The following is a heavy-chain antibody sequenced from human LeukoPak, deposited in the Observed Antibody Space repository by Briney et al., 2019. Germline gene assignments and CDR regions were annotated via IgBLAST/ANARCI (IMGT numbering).Heavy chain of an antibody. CDR3: ARTTSMTASGYDY. CDR2: VNPDTGDK. V-gene: IGHV1-8*03. Sequence: VASVKVSCKASGYTFTNYHINWVQQASGQGLEWMTWVNPDTGDKGYARKFQDRVTITTDTSISTAYMELSSLSSEDTAVYFCARTTSMTASGYDYWGQGTLVTVSS. CDR1: GYTFTNYH. J-gene: IGHJ4*02. D-gene: IGHD2-21*02.